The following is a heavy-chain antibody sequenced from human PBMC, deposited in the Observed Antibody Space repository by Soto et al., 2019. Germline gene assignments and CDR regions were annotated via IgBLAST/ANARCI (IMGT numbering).Heavy chain of an antibody. J-gene: IGHJ4*02. Sequence: EVQVVESGGGLVKPGGSLRLACVVSGFPFSIFSWNWVRQAPGKGLEWVSSINRSSGSVFYAESVKGRFTISRDNAKNSLYLQMTGLSAEATDVYYGARARGPRGYDLIDYRGQGTLVTVSS. D-gene: IGHD5-12*01. CDR1: GFPFSIFS. CDR3: ARARGPRGYDLIDY. V-gene: IGHV3-21*02. CDR2: INRSSGSV.